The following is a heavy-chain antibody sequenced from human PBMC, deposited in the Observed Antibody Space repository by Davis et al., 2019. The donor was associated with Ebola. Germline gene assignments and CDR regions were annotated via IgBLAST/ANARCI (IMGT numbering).Heavy chain of an antibody. CDR2: IKQDGSEK. J-gene: IGHJ4*02. CDR3: ARPVRESGIRLLGY. V-gene: IGHV3-7*03. Sequence: GESLKISCAASGFTFSHYWMTWVRQAPGKGLEWVANIKQDGSEKYYLDSLEGRFTISRDNGKNSVFLQMNILRAEDTAVYYCARPVRESGIRLLGYWGQGTLVTVSS. CDR1: GFTFSHYW. D-gene: IGHD2/OR15-2a*01.